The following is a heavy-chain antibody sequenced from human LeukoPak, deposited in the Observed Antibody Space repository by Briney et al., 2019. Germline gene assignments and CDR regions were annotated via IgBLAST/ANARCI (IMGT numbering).Heavy chain of an antibody. J-gene: IGHJ6*03. CDR2: IRSKAYGGTT. CDR1: GFTFGDYA. D-gene: IGHD6-6*01. V-gene: IGHV3-49*04. CDR3: TRFAIIAARPDYYYYYYMDV. Sequence: GGSLRLSCTASGFTFGDYAMSWVRQAPGKGLEWVGFIRSKAYGGTTEYAASVKGRFTISRDDSKSIAYLQMNSLKTEDTAVYYCTRFAIIAARPDYYYYYYMDVWGKGTTVTVSS.